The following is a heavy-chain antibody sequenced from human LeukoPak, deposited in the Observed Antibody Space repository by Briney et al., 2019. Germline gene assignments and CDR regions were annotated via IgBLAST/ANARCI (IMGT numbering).Heavy chain of an antibody. Sequence: PGGSLRLSCAASGFTFSSYNMNWVRQAPGKGLEWVSDISSSGSTIYFADSVKGRFTISRDNAKNSLYLQMNTLRAEDTAMYYCARDPGNHSGAWGQGTLVTVSS. CDR2: ISSSGSTI. J-gene: IGHJ5*02. CDR1: GFTFSSYN. V-gene: IGHV3-48*01. CDR3: ARDPGNHSGA. D-gene: IGHD6-19*01.